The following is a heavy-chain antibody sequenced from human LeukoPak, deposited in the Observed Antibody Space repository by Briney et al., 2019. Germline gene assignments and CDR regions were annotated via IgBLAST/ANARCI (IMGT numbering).Heavy chain of an antibody. J-gene: IGHJ4*02. Sequence: GGSLRLACAASGFIFNHHAMHWVRQAPGKGLEXXXXXWSDKSNRFYADSVRGRFTISRDDSRKTVYLQMEGMTAEDTAIYYCAKDAQRGFDYSNSLENWGQGALVTVAS. CDR3: AKDAQRGFDYSNSLEN. D-gene: IGHD4-11*01. CDR1: GFIFNHHA. CDR2: XWSDKSNR. V-gene: IGHV3-33*06.